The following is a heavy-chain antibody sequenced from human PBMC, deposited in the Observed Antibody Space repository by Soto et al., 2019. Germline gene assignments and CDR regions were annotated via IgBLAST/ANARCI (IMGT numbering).Heavy chain of an antibody. CDR2: INDSGDI. Sequence: QVQLQQWGAGLLKPSETLSLTCAVYGGSFSGYQWNWIHQTPGKGLEWIGGINDSGDINYNPSLKSRVTILVDSPKKQISLRLSSVTAADTAVYYCARGLILWFGELSRRGGYYYYMDVWGKGTTVTVSS. CDR1: GGSFSGYQ. D-gene: IGHD3-10*01. CDR3: ARGLILWFGELSRRGGYYYYMDV. J-gene: IGHJ6*03. V-gene: IGHV4-34*01.